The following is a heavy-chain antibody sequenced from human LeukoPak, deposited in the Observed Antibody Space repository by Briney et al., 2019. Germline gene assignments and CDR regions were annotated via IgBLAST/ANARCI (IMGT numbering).Heavy chain of an antibody. D-gene: IGHD3-22*01. CDR3: ARGSHTYYYDSSGYMDV. V-gene: IGHV3-48*03. CDR2: ISSSGSTI. J-gene: IGHJ6*02. Sequence: GGSLRLSCAASGFTFSSYEMNWVRQAPGKGLEWVSYISSSGSTIYYADSVKGRFTISRDNAKNSLYLQMNSLRAEDTAVYYCARGSHTYYYDSSGYMDVWGQGTTVTVSS. CDR1: GFTFSSYE.